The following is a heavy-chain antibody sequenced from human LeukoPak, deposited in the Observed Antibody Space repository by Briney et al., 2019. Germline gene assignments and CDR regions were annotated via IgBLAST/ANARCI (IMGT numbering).Heavy chain of an antibody. D-gene: IGHD6-19*01. J-gene: IGHJ4*02. CDR1: GGSISSYY. Sequence: SETLSLTCTVSGGSISSYYWSWIRQPPGKGLEWIGYISYSGSINYNPSLKSRVTISVDTSKNQFSLKLSSVTAADTAVYYCARRDHSSGWFHFDYWGQGTLVTVSS. CDR3: ARRDHSSGWFHFDY. V-gene: IGHV4-59*08. CDR2: ISYSGSI.